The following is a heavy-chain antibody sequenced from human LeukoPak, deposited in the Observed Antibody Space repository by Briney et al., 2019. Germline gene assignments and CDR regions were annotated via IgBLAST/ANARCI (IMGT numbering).Heavy chain of an antibody. D-gene: IGHD2-2*01. CDR1: GFTFSSYS. CDR3: AGVVPAAIDAFDI. V-gene: IGHV3-21*01. Sequence: GGSLRLFCAASGFTFSSYSMNWVRQAPGKGLEWVSSISSSSSYIYYADSVKGRFTISRDNAKNSLYLQMNSLRAEDTAVYYCAGVVPAAIDAFDIWGQGTMVTVSS. CDR2: ISSSSSYI. J-gene: IGHJ3*02.